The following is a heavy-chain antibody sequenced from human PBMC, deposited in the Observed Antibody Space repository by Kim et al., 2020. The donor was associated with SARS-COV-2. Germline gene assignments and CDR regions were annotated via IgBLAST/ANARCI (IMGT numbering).Heavy chain of an antibody. Sequence: GGSLRLSCAASGFTFSSYGMHWVRQAPGKGLEWVAVISYDGSNKYYADSVKGRFTISRDNSKNTLYLQMNSLRAEDTAVYYCAKVVSLGDYVPLNYYYGMDVWGQGTTVVVSS. CDR2: ISYDGSNK. J-gene: IGHJ6*02. D-gene: IGHD4-17*01. CDR3: AKVVSLGDYVPLNYYYGMDV. CDR1: GFTFSSYG. V-gene: IGHV3-30*18.